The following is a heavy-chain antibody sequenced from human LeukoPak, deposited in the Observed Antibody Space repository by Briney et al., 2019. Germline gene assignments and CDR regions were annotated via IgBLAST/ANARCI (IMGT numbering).Heavy chain of an antibody. Sequence: KPSETLSLTCAVYGGPFSGYYWSWIRQPPGKGLEWIGEINHSGSTNYNPSLKSRVTISVDTSRNQFSLKLSSVTAADTAVYYCARGRGGCSSTSCYSTSWDYWGQGTLVTVSS. V-gene: IGHV4-34*01. CDR3: ARGRGGCSSTSCYSTSWDY. CDR2: INHSGST. J-gene: IGHJ4*02. CDR1: GGPFSGYY. D-gene: IGHD2-2*01.